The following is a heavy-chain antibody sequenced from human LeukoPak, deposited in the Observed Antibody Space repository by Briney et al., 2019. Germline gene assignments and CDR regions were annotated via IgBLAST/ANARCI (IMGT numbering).Heavy chain of an antibody. V-gene: IGHV3-74*01. CDR2: MKTDGTRI. J-gene: IGHJ4*02. CDR3: ARGADHGGSYYPD. CDR1: GFRFSNSW. Sequence: LGGSLRLSCAASGFRFSNSWMYWVRQGPGKGPVWVSRMKTDGTRIEYADSVKGRFTISRDNAKNTLFLQMSSLRVEDTAVYYCARGADHGGSYYPDWGQGTRVTVSS. D-gene: IGHD3-10*01.